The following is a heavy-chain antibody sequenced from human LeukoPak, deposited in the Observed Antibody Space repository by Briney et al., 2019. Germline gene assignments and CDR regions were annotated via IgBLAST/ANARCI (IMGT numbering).Heavy chain of an antibody. J-gene: IGHJ4*02. CDR2: IYHSGST. CDR1: GGSISSGNW. Sequence: SETLSLTCVVSGGSISSGNWWSWVRQPPGKGLDWIEAIYHSGSTNYNPSLKSRVTISVATSKNQFSLKLRSVTAADTAVYYCATSYYYDSSGYYYGFDYWGQGTLVTVSS. V-gene: IGHV4-4*02. D-gene: IGHD3-22*01. CDR3: ATSYYYDSSGYYYGFDY.